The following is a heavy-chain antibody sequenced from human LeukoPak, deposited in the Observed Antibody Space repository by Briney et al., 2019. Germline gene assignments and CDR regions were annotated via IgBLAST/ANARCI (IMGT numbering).Heavy chain of an antibody. CDR3: ARGHNIGYDFWSGYYTWFDP. D-gene: IGHD3-3*01. V-gene: IGHV1-18*01. CDR2: ITNYNGNT. Sequence: ASVKVSCKASGYTFTSYGISWVREAPGQGLEWVGWITNYNGNTNYAQKLQGRVTMTTDTSTSTAYMELRSLRSDDTAVYYCARGHNIGYDFWSGYYTWFDPWGQGTLVTVSS. CDR1: GYTFTSYG. J-gene: IGHJ5*02.